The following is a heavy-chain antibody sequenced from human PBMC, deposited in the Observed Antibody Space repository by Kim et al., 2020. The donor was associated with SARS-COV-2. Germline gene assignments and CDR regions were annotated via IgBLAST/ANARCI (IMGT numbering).Heavy chain of an antibody. D-gene: IGHD3-10*01. J-gene: IGHJ6*01. CDR3: AEDGFERSNKSFYYYG. V-gene: IGHV3-23*01. Sequence: GGSLRLSCAASGFTFSSDAMSWVRQAPGKGLEWVSAISSSGGSTYYSDSVNGRCTIARDNSKNTQFLQMNSPRAEDTAVFYCAEDGFERSNKSFYYYG. CDR2: ISSSGGST. CDR1: GFTFSSDA.